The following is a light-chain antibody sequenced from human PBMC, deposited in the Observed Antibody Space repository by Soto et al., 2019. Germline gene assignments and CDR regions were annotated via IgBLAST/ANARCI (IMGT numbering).Light chain of an antibody. CDR2: LAS. V-gene: IGKV1-9*01. J-gene: IGKJ5*01. CDR3: QQVDSYPIT. Sequence: IQLTQSPSSLSASVGDRVTITCRASQGISNPLAWYQQKPGKGPKLLIYLASTLQSGVPSRFTGSGSGTDFTLAISSLQPEDFATYYCQQVDSYPITFGQGTRLEIK. CDR1: QGISNP.